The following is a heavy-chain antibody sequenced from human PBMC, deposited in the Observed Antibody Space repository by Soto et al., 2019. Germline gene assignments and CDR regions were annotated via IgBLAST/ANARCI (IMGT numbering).Heavy chain of an antibody. Sequence: SETLSRTCTFSVFSISSFYYYLSLIRQPPGKCLEWIGYIYYSGSTYYNPSLKSRVTISVDTSKNQFSLKLSSVTSADKDVYYCAREIRGKVYYGMDVWGKGTKVPXS. CDR3: AREIRGKVYYGMDV. V-gene: IGHV4-30-4*01. J-gene: IGHJ6*04. CDR2: IYYSGST. D-gene: IGHD3-16*01. CDR1: VFSISSFYYY.